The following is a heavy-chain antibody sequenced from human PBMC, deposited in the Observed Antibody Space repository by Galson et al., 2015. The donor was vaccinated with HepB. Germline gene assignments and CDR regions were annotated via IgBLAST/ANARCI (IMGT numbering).Heavy chain of an antibody. CDR3: ARIVYNWNRAGYFDY. J-gene: IGHJ4*02. V-gene: IGHV3-7*03. Sequence: SLRLSCAASGFTFSNYWMSWVRQAPGKGLEWVANIKHDGSEKYYVDSVKGRFTISRDNAKKSLSLQMNSLRAEDTAVYYCARIVYNWNRAGYFDYWGQGTLVTVSS. D-gene: IGHD1-20*01. CDR2: IKHDGSEK. CDR1: GFTFSNYW.